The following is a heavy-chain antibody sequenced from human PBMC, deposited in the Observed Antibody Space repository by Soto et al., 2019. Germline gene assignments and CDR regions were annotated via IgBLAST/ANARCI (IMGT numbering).Heavy chain of an antibody. J-gene: IGHJ4*02. V-gene: IGHV1-3*01. CDR2: VNVGNGNT. D-gene: IGHD1-26*01. CDR3: ARLYSGRTFDY. CDR1: GYSFTTDFA. Sequence: ASVKVSCKASGYSFTTDFAMHWVRQAPGQRHEWMGWVNVGNGNTKNSQKFQDRLTITWDTSAATVYMELSSLRSEDTAVYYCARLYSGRTFDYWGQGTVVPVSA.